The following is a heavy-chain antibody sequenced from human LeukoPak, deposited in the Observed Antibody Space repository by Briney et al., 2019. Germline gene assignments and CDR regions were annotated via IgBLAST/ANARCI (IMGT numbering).Heavy chain of an antibody. CDR3: ARVKRIQLWLPYYYMDV. V-gene: IGHV4-59*01. J-gene: IGHJ6*03. CDR1: GGSISSYY. CDR2: IYYSGST. D-gene: IGHD5-18*01. Sequence: ASETLSLTCTVSGGSISSYYWSWIRQPPGKGLEWIGYIYYSGSTNYNPSLKSRVTISVDTSKNQFSLKLSSVTAADTAVYYCARVKRIQLWLPYYYMDVWGKGTTVTVSS.